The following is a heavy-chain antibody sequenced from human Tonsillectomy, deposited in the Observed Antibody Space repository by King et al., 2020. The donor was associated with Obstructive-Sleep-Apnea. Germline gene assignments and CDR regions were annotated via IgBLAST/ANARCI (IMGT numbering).Heavy chain of an antibody. V-gene: IGHV4-59*01. CDR1: GGSISSYY. CDR3: ARVRAYPGGNVDY. D-gene: IGHD4-23*01. CDR2: IYYSGST. J-gene: IGHJ4*02. Sequence: HVQLQESGPGLVKPSETLSLTCTVSGGSISSYYWSWIRQPPGKGLEWIGYIYYSGSTNYNPSLKSRVTISLDTSKNQFSLRLGSVTTADTAVYYCARVRAYPGGNVDYWGQGTLVTVSS.